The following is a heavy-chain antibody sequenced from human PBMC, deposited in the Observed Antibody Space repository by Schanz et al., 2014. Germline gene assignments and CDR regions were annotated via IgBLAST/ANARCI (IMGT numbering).Heavy chain of an antibody. CDR1: EYTFTAYY. Sequence: QVQLVQSGTEVKKPGASVKVSCKASEYTFTAYYMHWVRQAPGQGLEWMGIINPTGGSTSYAQRFQGRVTVTRDTSTSSVYMELSSLRSEDTAVYYCARAAYGGYTSTPLRYWGQGTLVTVSS. CDR3: ARAAYGGYTSTPLRY. V-gene: IGHV1-46*01. D-gene: IGHD5-12*01. CDR2: INPTGGST. J-gene: IGHJ4*02.